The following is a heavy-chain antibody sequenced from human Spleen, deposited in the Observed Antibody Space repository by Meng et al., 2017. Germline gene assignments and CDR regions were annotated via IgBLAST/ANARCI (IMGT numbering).Heavy chain of an antibody. D-gene: IGHD6-13*01. V-gene: IGHV2-5*02. CDR1: GFPLSTSGVG. J-gene: IGHJ4*02. CDR3: AHRRGYSSNWDVGYFDY. Sequence: QITLKESGPTRVKPTQTLALTCTFSGFPLSTSGVGVGWIRQPPGKALECLGINSWDDDKRYSPSLKNRLTITKDTSKNQVVLTMTNMDPVDTATYRCAHRRGYSSNWDVGYFDYWGQGILVTVSS. CDR2: NSWDDDK.